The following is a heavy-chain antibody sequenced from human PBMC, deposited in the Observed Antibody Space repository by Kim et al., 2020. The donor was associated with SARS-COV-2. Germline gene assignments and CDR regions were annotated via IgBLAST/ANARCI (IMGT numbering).Heavy chain of an antibody. CDR2: ISSIVSTI. CDR1: GFTFSSYE. J-gene: IGHJ2*01. CDR3: ARVGITFGGVIAPYGYVDL. Sequence: GGSLRLSCAASGFTFSSYEMNWVRQPPGKGLGWVSYISSIVSTIYYADSVKGRFTISRDNAKNSLYLQTNSLRAEDTAVYYCARVGITFGGVIAPYGYVDLWGRGTLVTVSS. D-gene: IGHD3-16*02. V-gene: IGHV3-48*03.